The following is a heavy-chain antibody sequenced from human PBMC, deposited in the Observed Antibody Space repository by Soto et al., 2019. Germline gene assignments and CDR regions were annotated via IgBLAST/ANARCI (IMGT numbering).Heavy chain of an antibody. CDR3: AKDRYSRNVDP. CDR1: GFMFSTHA. Sequence: GGSLRLSCVASGFMFSTHAISWVRQSPGKGLEWVSTISGRSAATFYADSVRGRFTISRDFSKSTLYLQMNCFRVEATDLYYCAKDRYSRNVDP. J-gene: IGHJ5*02. D-gene: IGHD6-13*01. V-gene: IGHV3-23*01. CDR2: ISGRSAAT.